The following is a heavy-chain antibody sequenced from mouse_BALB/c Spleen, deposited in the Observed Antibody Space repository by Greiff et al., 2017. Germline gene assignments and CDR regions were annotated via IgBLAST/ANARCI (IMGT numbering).Heavy chain of an antibody. CDR1: GYTFTSYW. CDR3: TRSPYYGNVYAMDY. V-gene: IGHV1-69*02. D-gene: IGHD2-10*01. J-gene: IGHJ4*01. CDR2: IYPSDSYT. Sequence: VQLQQPGAELVRPGASVKLSCKASGYTFTSYWINWVKQRPGQGLEWIGNIYPSDSYTNYNQKFKDKATLTVDKSSSTAYMQLSSPTSEDSAVYYCTRSPYYGNVYAMDYWGQGTSVTVSS.